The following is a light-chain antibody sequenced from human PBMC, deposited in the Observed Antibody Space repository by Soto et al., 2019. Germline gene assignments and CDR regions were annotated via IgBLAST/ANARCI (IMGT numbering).Light chain of an antibody. CDR1: QSVFSS. J-gene: IGKJ5*01. V-gene: IGKV3-15*01. CDR2: GAA. CDR3: QQYTGPPTT. Sequence: SHSAATLSVSTGERATLSCRASQSVFSSLAWYQQKPGQAPRLLIYGAATRATGIPARFSGSGSGTDFTLTITRLEPEDAAVYFCQQYTGPPTTFGQGTRLEIK.